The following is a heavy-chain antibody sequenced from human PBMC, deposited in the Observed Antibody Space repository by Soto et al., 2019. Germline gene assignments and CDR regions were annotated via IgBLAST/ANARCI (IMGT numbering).Heavy chain of an antibody. J-gene: IGHJ6*02. CDR3: ATSNGGTYYYYYGMDV. CDR1: GFTFSSYG. V-gene: IGHV3-30*03. D-gene: IGHD1-26*01. Sequence: QVQLVESGGGVVQPGRSLRLSCAASGFTFSSYGMHWVRQAPGKGLEWVAVISYDGSNKYYADSVKGRFTISRDNSKNTLYLQMNRLRAEETAVYYCATSNGGTYYYYYGMDVWGQGTTVTVSS. CDR2: ISYDGSNK.